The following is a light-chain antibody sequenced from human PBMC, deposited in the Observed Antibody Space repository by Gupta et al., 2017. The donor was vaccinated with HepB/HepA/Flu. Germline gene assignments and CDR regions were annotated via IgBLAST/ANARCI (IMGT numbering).Light chain of an antibody. Sequence: QSVLTQSPSVSAAPGQKVTISCSGSSSNIGNNYVSWYQQRPGTAPKLLIYDNNKRPSGIPDRFSGSKSGTSATLGITGLQTGDEADYYCGTWDSSLSAGVFGGGTKLTVL. V-gene: IGLV1-51*01. J-gene: IGLJ2*01. CDR3: GTWDSSLSAGV. CDR1: SSNIGNNY. CDR2: DNN.